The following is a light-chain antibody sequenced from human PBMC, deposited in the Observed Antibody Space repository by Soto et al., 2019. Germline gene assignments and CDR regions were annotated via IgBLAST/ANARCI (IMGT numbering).Light chain of an antibody. J-gene: IGLJ1*01. CDR3: QSYDSSLSGSRV. Sequence: QAVVTQPPSVSGAPGQRVTISCTGSSSNIGAGYDVHWYQQLPGTAPKLLIYGNSNRPSGVPDRFSGSKSGTSASLAITGLQAEDVADYYCQSYDSSLSGSRVYGTGTKLTFL. V-gene: IGLV1-40*01. CDR2: GNS. CDR1: SSNIGAGYD.